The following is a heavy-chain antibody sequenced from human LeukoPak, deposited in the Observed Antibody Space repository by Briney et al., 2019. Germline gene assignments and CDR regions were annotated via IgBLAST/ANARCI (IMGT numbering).Heavy chain of an antibody. D-gene: IGHD3-16*02. CDR1: GYTFTSYY. CDR2: INPSGGST. CDR3: ARDRRGNDYVWGSYRYIGYFDY. V-gene: IGHV1-46*01. J-gene: IGHJ4*02. Sequence: GASVKVSCKASGYTFTSYYMHWVRQAPGQGLEWMGTINPSGGSTSYAQKFQGKVTMTRDTSTSTVYMELSSLRSEDTAVYYCARDRRGNDYVWGSYRYIGYFDYWGQGTLVTVSS.